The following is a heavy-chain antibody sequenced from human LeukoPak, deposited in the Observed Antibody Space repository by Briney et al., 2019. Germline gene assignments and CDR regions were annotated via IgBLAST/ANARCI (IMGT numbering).Heavy chain of an antibody. D-gene: IGHD6-13*01. J-gene: IGHJ4*02. CDR2: IYYSGST. Sequence: SETLSLTCTVSCGSISSSSYYWGWIRQPPGKGLEWIGSIYYSGSTYYNPSPKSRVTISVDTSNHQFSLKLSSVTAADTAVYYCARPRTAAAGTYFDYWGQGTLATVSS. V-gene: IGHV4-39*01. CDR1: CGSISSSSYY. CDR3: ARPRTAAAGTYFDY.